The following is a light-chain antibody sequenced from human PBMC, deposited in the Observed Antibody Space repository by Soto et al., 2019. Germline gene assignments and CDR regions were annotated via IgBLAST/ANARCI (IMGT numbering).Light chain of an antibody. V-gene: IGLV2-14*01. Sequence: QSALTQPASVSGSPGQSITISCTGTSSDVGGSNYVSWYQQHPGKAPKLIIYEVSNRPSGVSNRFSGSKSGNTASLTISGLQAEDEADYYCSSYTTSSTLVFSGGTKLTVL. J-gene: IGLJ3*02. CDR3: SSYTTSSTLV. CDR1: SSDVGGSNY. CDR2: EVS.